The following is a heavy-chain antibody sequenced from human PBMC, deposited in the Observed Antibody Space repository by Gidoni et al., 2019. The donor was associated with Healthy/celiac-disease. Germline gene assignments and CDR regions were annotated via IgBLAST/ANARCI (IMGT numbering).Heavy chain of an antibody. CDR1: GFTFGDYA. J-gene: IGHJ4*02. CDR3: TRVAPLETYYDYVWGSYRYYYFDY. V-gene: IGHV3-49*05. CDR2: IRSKAYGGTT. Sequence: EVQLVESGGGLVKPGRSLRLSCTASGFTFGDYAMSWFRQAPGKGLEWVGFIRSKAYGGTTEYAASVKGRFTISRDDSKSIAYLQMNSLKTEDTAVYYCTRVAPLETYYDYVWGSYRYYYFDYWGQGTLVTVSS. D-gene: IGHD3-16*02.